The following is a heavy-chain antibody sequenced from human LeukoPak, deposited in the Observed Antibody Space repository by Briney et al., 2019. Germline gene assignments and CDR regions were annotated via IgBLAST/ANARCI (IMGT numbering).Heavy chain of an antibody. Sequence: GGSLRLSCAASGFAFSNDRMNWVRQAPGKGLEWVGRIKTKTDDGATDYSAPVKGRFTISRDDSKTTLYLQMNGLKTEDTAIYYCTTYVGATAYWGQGTLVTVSS. CDR1: GFAFSNDR. D-gene: IGHD1-26*01. CDR3: TTYVGATAY. V-gene: IGHV3-15*01. J-gene: IGHJ4*02. CDR2: IKTKTDDGAT.